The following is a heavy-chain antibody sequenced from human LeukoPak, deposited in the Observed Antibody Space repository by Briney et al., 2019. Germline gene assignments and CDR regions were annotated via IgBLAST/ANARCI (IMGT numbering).Heavy chain of an antibody. Sequence: PGGSLRLSCAASGFTFSSYAMNWVRQAPGTGLEWAAVISYDGGNKYYADSVKGRFTISRDNSQNTPYLQSNRPRAEHTTLYCCGGASGAFYGSGQYFDIWGQGTMVTVSS. CDR3: GGASGAFYGSGQYFDI. J-gene: IGHJ3*02. CDR2: ISYDGGNK. CDR1: GFTFSSYA. D-gene: IGHD3-10*01. V-gene: IGHV3-30*04.